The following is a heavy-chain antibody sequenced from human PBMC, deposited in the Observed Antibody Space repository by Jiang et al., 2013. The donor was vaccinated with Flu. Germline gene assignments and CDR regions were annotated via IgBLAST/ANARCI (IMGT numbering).Heavy chain of an antibody. CDR1: GGSFSGYY. D-gene: IGHD2-2*01. CDR3: ARSGKVVVPAAINY. CDR2: INHSGST. V-gene: IGHV4-34*01. J-gene: IGHJ4*02. Sequence: LLKPSETLSLTCAVYGGSFSGYYWSWIRQPPGKGLEWIGEINHSGSTNYNPSLKSRVTISVDTSKNQFSLKLSSVTAADTAVYYCARSGKVVVPAAINYWGQGTLVTVSS.